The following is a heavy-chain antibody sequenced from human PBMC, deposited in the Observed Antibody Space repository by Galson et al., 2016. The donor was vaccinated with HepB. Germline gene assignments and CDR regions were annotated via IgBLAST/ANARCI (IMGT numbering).Heavy chain of an antibody. CDR1: AFTFNNHD. J-gene: IGHJ4*02. V-gene: IGHV3-30-3*02. CDR3: ASGYYYDSSGYYPDF. D-gene: IGHD3-22*01. CDR2: ISYDGSNK. Sequence: SVRLSCAVSAFTFNNHDKHWVRQAPGKGLEWVAFISYDGSNKYYSDSVKGRVAISKDTSRNTLSLQMNSLRAEDTAVYSCASGYYYDSSGYYPDFCGQGTLFTVSS.